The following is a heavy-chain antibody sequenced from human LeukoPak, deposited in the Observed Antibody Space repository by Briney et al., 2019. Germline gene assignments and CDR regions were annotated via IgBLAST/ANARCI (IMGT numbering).Heavy chain of an antibody. J-gene: IGHJ6*02. V-gene: IGHV3-30-3*01. CDR2: ILYDGSNK. D-gene: IGHD3-9*01. CDR3: VRDGARYLTVFYYGMDV. CDR1: GFTFNSYA. Sequence: ERSLRLSCTASGFTFNSYAMHWVRQAPGEGLEWVAVILYDGSNKYYADSVRGRFTISRDNSNNTVSLQMNSLRPEDTAIYYCVRDGARYLTVFYYGMDVWGQGTLVTVSS.